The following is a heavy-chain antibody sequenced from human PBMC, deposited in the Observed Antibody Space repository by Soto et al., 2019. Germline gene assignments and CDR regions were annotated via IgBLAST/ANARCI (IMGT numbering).Heavy chain of an antibody. J-gene: IGHJ4*02. V-gene: IGHV3-30*03. CDR2: ISHDGGNE. CDR1: GFTFSTFE. Sequence: PGGSLRLSCAASGFTFSTFEMHWVRQAPGEGLEWVAVISHDGGNEHYVDSVKGRFTISRDNSKSSLYLQMNTLGPEDTAVYYCARVKYQYYYDSGGPIAFWGQGTQVTVSS. D-gene: IGHD3-22*01. CDR3: ARVKYQYYYDSGGPIAF.